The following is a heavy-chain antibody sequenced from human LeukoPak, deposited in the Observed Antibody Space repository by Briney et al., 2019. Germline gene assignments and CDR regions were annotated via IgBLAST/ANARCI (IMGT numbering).Heavy chain of an antibody. J-gene: IGHJ3*02. D-gene: IGHD5-12*01. CDR2: ISSSGSTI. CDR3: ASPYSGYDEPNDASDI. Sequence: GGSLRLSCAASGFTFSDYYMSWIRQAPGKGLEWVSYISSSGSTIYYADSVKGRFTISRDNARNSLYLQMNSLRAEDTAVYYCASPYSGYDEPNDASDIWGQGTMVTVSS. CDR1: GFTFSDYY. V-gene: IGHV3-11*01.